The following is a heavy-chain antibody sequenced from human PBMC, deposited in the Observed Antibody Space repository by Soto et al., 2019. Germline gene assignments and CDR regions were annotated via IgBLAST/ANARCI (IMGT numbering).Heavy chain of an antibody. J-gene: IGHJ4*02. CDR3: ASSPHKDSRPDY. V-gene: IGHV3-7*03. Sequence: PGGSLRLSCAASRFTFSSYWMSWVRQAPGRGLEWMANIKYDGSEKYYVDSVKGRLTISRDNAKNSLYLQMNSLRAEDTAVYYCASSPHKDSRPDYWGQGTLVTVSS. D-gene: IGHD3-22*01. CDR2: IKYDGSEK. CDR1: RFTFSSYW.